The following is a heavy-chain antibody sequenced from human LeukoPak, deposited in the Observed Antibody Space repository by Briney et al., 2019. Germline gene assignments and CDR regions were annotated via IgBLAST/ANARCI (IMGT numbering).Heavy chain of an antibody. D-gene: IGHD2-2*02. V-gene: IGHV3-23*01. CDR3: ARVLRLYERYFDY. J-gene: IGHJ4*02. CDR1: GFTFSSYA. Sequence: GGSLRLSCAASGFTFSSYAMSWVRQAPGKGLEWVSAISGSGGSTYYADSVKGRFTISRDNSKNTLYLQMNSLRAEDTAVYYCARVLRLYERYFDYWGQGTLVTVSS. CDR2: ISGSGGST.